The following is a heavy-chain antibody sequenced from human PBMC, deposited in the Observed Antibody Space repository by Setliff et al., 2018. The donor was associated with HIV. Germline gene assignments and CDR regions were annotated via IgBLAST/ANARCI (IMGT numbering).Heavy chain of an antibody. CDR1: GGSITGYW. CDR3: ARDQKGYSYGYFDS. CDR2: IYSAGWT. V-gene: IGHV4-4*07. J-gene: IGHJ4*02. D-gene: IGHD5-18*01. Sequence: SETLSLTCSVSGGSITGYWWSWIRQPAGKGLEWIGRIYSAGWTIYNPSLESRVTMSVDTSKNQFSLSLSSMTAADTAVYYCARDQKGYSYGYFDSWGQGTQVTVSS.